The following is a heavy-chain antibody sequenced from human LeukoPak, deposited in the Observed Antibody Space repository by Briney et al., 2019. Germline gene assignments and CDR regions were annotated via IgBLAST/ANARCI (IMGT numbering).Heavy chain of an antibody. Sequence: ASVKVSCKASGYTFSSYGINWVRQAPRQGLEWMGWISGYSGNTNYAQKFQGRVTMTTDTSTSTSYMELRSLRADDTAVFYCARQDSXGFDHWGQGTLVTVSS. CDR1: GYTFSSYG. V-gene: IGHV1-18*01. CDR3: ARQDSXGFDH. CDR2: ISGYSGNT. D-gene: IGHD3-22*01. J-gene: IGHJ4*02.